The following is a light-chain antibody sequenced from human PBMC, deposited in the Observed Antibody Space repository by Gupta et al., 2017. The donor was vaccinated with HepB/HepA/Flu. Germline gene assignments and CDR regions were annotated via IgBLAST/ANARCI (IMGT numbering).Light chain of an antibody. CDR3: VLYMCNGVYG. CDR1: SGSVSSSHY. J-gene: IGLJ1*01. Sequence: QTVVTYERSFSVSSGGTGTLTCALRSGSVSSSHYPSWYPQTPGQAPRTLIYSTNTRSFGVPDRFSGSILGNKAALTITGAQADDESEYYCVLYMCNGVYGFGTGTKVTVL. V-gene: IGLV8-61*01. CDR2: STN.